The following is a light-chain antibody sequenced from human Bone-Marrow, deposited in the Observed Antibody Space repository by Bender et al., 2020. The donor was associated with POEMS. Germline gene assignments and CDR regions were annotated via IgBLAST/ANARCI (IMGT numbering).Light chain of an antibody. CDR3: ASFTSSSTLEI. Sequence: QSALTQPASVSGSPGQSITISCTGTSSDVGGYNYVSWYQQHPGKAPKLMIFDVSSRPSGVSNRFSGSKSGNTASLTISGLQAEDEAHYYCASFTSSSTLEIFGGGTELTVL. J-gene: IGLJ2*01. V-gene: IGLV2-14*01. CDR2: DVS. CDR1: SSDVGGYNY.